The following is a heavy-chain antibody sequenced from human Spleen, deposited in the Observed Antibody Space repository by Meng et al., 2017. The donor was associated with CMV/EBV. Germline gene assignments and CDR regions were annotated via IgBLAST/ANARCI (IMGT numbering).Heavy chain of an antibody. CDR1: GFTFSRYT. J-gene: IGHJ4*02. V-gene: IGHV3-21*01. CDR3: ARSIIVLPAALFDY. Sequence: GGSLRLSCAASGFTFSRYTMNWVRQAPGKGPEWVSSISSSSGYIYYADSVKGRFTIIRDNPKNTLFLQMSSLSVEDAAVYYCARSIIVLPAALFDYWGQGTLVTVSS. D-gene: IGHD2-2*01. CDR2: ISSSSGYI.